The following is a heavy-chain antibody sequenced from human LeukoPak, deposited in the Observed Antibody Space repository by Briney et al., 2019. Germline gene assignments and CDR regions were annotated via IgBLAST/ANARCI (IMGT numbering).Heavy chain of an antibody. J-gene: IGHJ5*02. V-gene: IGHV3-53*01. D-gene: IGHD2-2*01. CDR1: GFTVSSNY. CDR3: ARGYCSSTSCWFDL. CDR2: IYSGGST. Sequence: PGWSLRLSCAASGFTVSSNYMSWVRQAPGKGLEWVSTIYSGGSTYYADSVKGRFTISRDNSKNTLFLQMNSLRAEDTAVYYCARGYCSSTSCWFDLWGQGTLVTVSS.